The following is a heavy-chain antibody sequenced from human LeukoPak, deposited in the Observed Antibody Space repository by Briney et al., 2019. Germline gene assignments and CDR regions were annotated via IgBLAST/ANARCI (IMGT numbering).Heavy chain of an antibody. J-gene: IGHJ4*02. Sequence: GASVKVSCKASGYTFTSCGISWVRQAPGQGLEWMGWINPNSGSTKYAQKFQGTVTVTRDTSITTAYMELSRLRSDDTAVYYCARDSIFGRVTPGFDYWGQGTLVTVSS. CDR3: ARDSIFGRVTPGFDY. CDR2: INPNSGST. D-gene: IGHD3-3*01. CDR1: GYTFTSCG. V-gene: IGHV1-2*02.